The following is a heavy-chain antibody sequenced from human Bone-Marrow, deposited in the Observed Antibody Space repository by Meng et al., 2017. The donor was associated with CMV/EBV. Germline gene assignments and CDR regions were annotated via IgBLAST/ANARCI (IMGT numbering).Heavy chain of an antibody. D-gene: IGHD3-3*01. J-gene: IGHJ6*02. CDR3: ARARVYRDTIFGVVIIGETYYYGMDV. V-gene: IGHV3-7*04. CDR2: IKQDGSEK. Sequence: GESLKISCAASGFTFSSYWMSWVRQAPGKGLEWVANIKQDGSEKYYVVSVKGRFTISRDNAKNSLYLQMNSLRAEDTAVYYCARARVYRDTIFGVVIIGETYYYGMDVWGQGTTVTVSS. CDR1: GFTFSSYW.